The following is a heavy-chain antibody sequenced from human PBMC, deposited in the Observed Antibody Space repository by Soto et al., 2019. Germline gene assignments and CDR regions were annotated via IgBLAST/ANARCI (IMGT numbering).Heavy chain of an antibody. CDR1: GFTFSSYA. Sequence: GGSLRLSCAASGFTFSSYAMSWVRQAPGKGLEWVSAISGSGGSTYYADSVKGRFTISRDNSKNTLYLQMNSLRAEDTAVYYCASITIFGVVHQDYWGQGTLVTVSS. J-gene: IGHJ4*02. V-gene: IGHV3-23*01. D-gene: IGHD3-3*01. CDR2: ISGSGGST. CDR3: ASITIFGVVHQDY.